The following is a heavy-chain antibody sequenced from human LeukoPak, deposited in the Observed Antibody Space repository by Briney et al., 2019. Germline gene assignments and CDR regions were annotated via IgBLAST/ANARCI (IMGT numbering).Heavy chain of an antibody. Sequence: SETLSLTCTVSGGSISSYYWSWIRQPAGKGLEWIGRIYTSGSTNYNPSLKSRVTMSVDTSKNQFSLKLSSVTAADTAVYYCARGKYSYSPLGRAFDIWGQGTMVTVSS. V-gene: IGHV4-4*07. J-gene: IGHJ3*02. CDR2: IYTSGST. CDR3: ARGKYSYSPLGRAFDI. CDR1: GGSISSYY. D-gene: IGHD5-18*01.